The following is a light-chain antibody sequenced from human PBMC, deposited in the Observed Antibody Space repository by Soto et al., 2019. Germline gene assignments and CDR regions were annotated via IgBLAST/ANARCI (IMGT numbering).Light chain of an antibody. CDR2: DAS. V-gene: IGKV3D-20*02. CDR1: QSVSSSY. CDR3: QQRINWPLT. Sequence: EIVLTQSPGTLSLSPGERATLSCRASQSVSSSYLAWYQQKPGQAPRLLIYDASNRATGIPARFSGSGSGTDFTLTIDSLEPEDSAVYYCQQRINWPLTFGRGTKVAIK. J-gene: IGKJ3*01.